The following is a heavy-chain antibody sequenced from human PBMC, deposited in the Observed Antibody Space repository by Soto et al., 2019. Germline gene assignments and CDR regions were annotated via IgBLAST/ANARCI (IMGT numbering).Heavy chain of an antibody. V-gene: IGHV3-33*01. J-gene: IGHJ3*02. CDR3: ARAEVVGYDFWSGYYDAFDI. CDR1: GFTFCSYG. Sequence: GGALILSCASSGFTFCSYGMHWVRQAPGKGLEWVAVIWYDGSNKYYADSVKGRSTISRDNSKNTLYLQMNSLRAEDTAVYYCARAEVVGYDFWSGYYDAFDIWGQGTMVTVSS. CDR2: IWYDGSNK. D-gene: IGHD3-3*01.